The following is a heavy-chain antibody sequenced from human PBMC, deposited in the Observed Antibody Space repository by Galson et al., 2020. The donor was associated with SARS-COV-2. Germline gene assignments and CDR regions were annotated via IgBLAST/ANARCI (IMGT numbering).Heavy chain of an antibody. D-gene: IGHD3-10*01. CDR2: ISGSSSSI. Sequence: GGSLRLSCAASGFPFSSYSMNWVRQAPGKGLEWVAYISGSSSSIYYADFVKGRFTISRDNAKNSLYLQMNSLRDEDTAVYYCARRVTYGSGTSDTYFDYWGQGTLVTVSS. CDR3: ARRVTYGSGTSDTYFDY. J-gene: IGHJ4*02. CDR1: GFPFSSYS. V-gene: IGHV3-48*02.